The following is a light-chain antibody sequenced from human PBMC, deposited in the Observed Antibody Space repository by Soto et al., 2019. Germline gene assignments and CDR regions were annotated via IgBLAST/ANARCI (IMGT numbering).Light chain of an antibody. J-gene: IGKJ5*01. CDR2: GTS. CDR3: QQYKSWPLIT. CDR1: KSVSSN. Sequence: EIVMTQSPATLSVSPGERATLSCWASKSVSSNLAWYQHKPGQAPRLLIYGTSTRATGIPDRFSGSGSGTEFTLTISGLQSEDFEVYYCQQYKSWPLITFGQGTRLELK. V-gene: IGKV3-15*01.